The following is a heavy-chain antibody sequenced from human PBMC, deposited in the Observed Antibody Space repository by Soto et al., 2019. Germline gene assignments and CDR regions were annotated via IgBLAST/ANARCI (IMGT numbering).Heavy chain of an antibody. V-gene: IGHV5-51*01. J-gene: IGHJ6*02. D-gene: IGHD6-6*01. CDR2: IYPGDSDT. Sequence: GESLKISWKGSAYIFTINWIGWVRQMPGRGLEWMGIIYPGDSDTRYSPSFQGQVTMSADRSISTAYLQWSSLKASDTGIYYCARLLGSSSLYFYGLDVWGQGTTVTVSS. CDR1: AYIFTINW. CDR3: ARLLGSSSLYFYGLDV.